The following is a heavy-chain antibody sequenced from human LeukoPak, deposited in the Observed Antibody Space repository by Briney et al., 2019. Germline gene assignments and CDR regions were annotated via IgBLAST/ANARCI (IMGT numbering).Heavy chain of an antibody. D-gene: IGHD3-16*01. CDR1: GYTLTELS. V-gene: IGHV1-24*01. CDR2: FDPEDGET. CDR3: ARGRNRGGGNWFDP. Sequence: GASVKVSCKVSGYTLTELSMHWVRQAPGKGLEWVGGFDPEDGETIYAQKFQGRVTMTEDTSTDTAYMELSSLRSEDTAVYYCARGRNRGGGNWFDPWGQGTLVTVSS. J-gene: IGHJ5*02.